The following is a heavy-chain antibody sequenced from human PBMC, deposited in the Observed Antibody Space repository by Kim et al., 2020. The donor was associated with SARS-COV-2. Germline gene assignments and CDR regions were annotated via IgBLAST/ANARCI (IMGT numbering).Heavy chain of an antibody. V-gene: IGHV3-33*01. CDR2: IWYDGSNK. CDR1: GFTFSSYG. CDR3: ARDPLLSIAAAGDAFDI. J-gene: IGHJ3*02. D-gene: IGHD6-13*01. Sequence: GGSLRLSCAASGFTFSSYGMHWVRQAPGKGLEWVAVIWYDGSNKYYADSVEGRFTISRDNSKNTLYLQMNSLRAEDTAVYYCARDPLLSIAAAGDAFDIWGQGTMVTVSS.